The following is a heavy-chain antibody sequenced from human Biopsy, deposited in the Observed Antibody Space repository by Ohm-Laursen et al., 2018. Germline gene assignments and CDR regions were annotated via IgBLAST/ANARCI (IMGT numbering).Heavy chain of an antibody. V-gene: IGHV4-59*08. CDR1: GDSINSSY. J-gene: IGHJ4*02. CDR3: ARRGSGGRSLDY. D-gene: IGHD2-15*01. CDR2: ISNSGNT. Sequence: PSDTLSLTCTVSGDSINSSYWSWIRQPPGKGLEWIGFISNSGNTNYNPSLKSRVTISADTSKNQFSLKLGSVTVADTAVFYCARRGSGGRSLDYWGQGSLVTVSS.